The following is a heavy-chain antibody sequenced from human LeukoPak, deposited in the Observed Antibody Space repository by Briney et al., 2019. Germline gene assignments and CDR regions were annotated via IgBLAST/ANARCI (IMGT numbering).Heavy chain of an antibody. J-gene: IGHJ4*01. Sequence: PGGSLRLSCAASGFTFSDYYMSWIRQAPGKGLEWVSCISSSSSYTNYADSVKGRFTISRDNAKNSLYLQMNSLRAEDTAVYLCARGFTAGLDYWGQGTLVPVSS. CDR3: ARGFTAGLDY. V-gene: IGHV3-11*05. D-gene: IGHD1-1*01. CDR1: GFTFSDYY. CDR2: ISSSSSYT.